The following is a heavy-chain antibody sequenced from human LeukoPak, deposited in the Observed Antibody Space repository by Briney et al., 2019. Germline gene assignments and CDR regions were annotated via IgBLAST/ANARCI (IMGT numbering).Heavy chain of an antibody. CDR1: GFTFSSYG. CDR3: ARAPQGASLFNY. J-gene: IGHJ4*02. Sequence: GRSLRLSCAASGFTFSSYGMHWVRQAPGKGLEWVAFIWYDGSNKYYADSVKGRFTISRDNSKNTLYLQMNSLRAEDTAVYYCARAPQGASLFNYWGQGTLVTVSS. V-gene: IGHV3-33*01. CDR2: IWYDGSNK.